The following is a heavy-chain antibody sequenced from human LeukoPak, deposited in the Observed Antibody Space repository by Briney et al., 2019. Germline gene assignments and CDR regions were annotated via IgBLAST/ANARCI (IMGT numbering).Heavy chain of an antibody. Sequence: GASVKVSCKASGYTFTGYNMQWVRQAPGQGLEWMGWINPNSGGTNYAQKFQGRVTMTRDTSISTAYMELSRLRSDDTAVYYCARTYYDSSGYRYWGQGTLVTVSS. V-gene: IGHV1-2*02. J-gene: IGHJ4*02. CDR3: ARTYYDSSGYRY. CDR1: GYTFTGYN. D-gene: IGHD3-22*01. CDR2: INPNSGGT.